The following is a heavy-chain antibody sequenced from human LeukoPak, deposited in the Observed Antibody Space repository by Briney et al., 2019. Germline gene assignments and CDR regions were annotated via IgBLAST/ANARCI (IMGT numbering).Heavy chain of an antibody. V-gene: IGHV1-69*05. CDR2: IIPIFGTA. CDR1: GGTFSSYA. J-gene: IGHJ4*02. CDR3: ARAITIFGVALFDY. D-gene: IGHD3-3*01. Sequence: AASVKVPCKASGGTFSSYAISWVRQAPGQGLEWMGRIIPIFGTANYAQKFQGRVTITTDESTSTAYMELSSLRSDDTAVYYCARAITIFGVALFDYWGQGTLVTVSS.